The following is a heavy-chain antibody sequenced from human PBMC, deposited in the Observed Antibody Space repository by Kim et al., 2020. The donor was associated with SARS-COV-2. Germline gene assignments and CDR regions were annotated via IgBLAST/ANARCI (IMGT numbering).Heavy chain of an antibody. Sequence: SETLSLTCTVSGGSISSSSYYWGWTRQPPGKGLVWIGSINYIGKTYYNPALMSRVTISVDTSKNQFSLKQSFVTAADTVVYYCASVVPGYCNAGSWY. CDR1: GGSISSSSYY. CDR2: INYIGKT. J-gene: IGHJ2*01. V-gene: IGHV4-39*01. CDR3: ASVVPGYCNAGSWY. D-gene: IGHD2-15*01.